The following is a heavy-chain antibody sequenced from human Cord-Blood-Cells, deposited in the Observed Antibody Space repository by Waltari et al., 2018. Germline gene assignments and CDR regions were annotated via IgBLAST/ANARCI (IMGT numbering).Heavy chain of an antibody. J-gene: IGHJ4*02. D-gene: IGHD6-6*01. CDR1: GFTLSRDG. Sequence: QVQLVESGGGVVQPGGSLRLSCAPSGFTLSRDGLHWVRQAPGKGLEWVAFIRYDGSNKYYADSVKGRFTISRDNSKNTLYLQMNSLRAEDTAVYYCRSSSASFDYWGQGTLVTVSS. CDR3: RSSSASFDY. V-gene: IGHV3-30*02. CDR2: IRYDGSNK.